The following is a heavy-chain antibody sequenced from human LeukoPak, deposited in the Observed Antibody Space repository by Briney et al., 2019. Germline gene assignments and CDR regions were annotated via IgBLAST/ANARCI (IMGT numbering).Heavy chain of an antibody. D-gene: IGHD3-3*01. V-gene: IGHV3-23*01. CDR3: SESRADFWSSSDV. Sequence: PGGSLRLSCAASGFTFSSYAMSWVRQAPGKGLGWVSAISGSGGDTYYADSVKGRFSISRDNSKNTLNLQMNSLRAEDTAVYYCSESRADFWSSSDVWGKGTTVTVSS. CDR2: ISGSGGDT. J-gene: IGHJ6*04. CDR1: GFTFSSYA.